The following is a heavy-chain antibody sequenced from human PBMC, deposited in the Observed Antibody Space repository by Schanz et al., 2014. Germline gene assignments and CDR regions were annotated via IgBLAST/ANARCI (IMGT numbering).Heavy chain of an antibody. V-gene: IGHV1-18*01. D-gene: IGHD3-9*01. CDR2: ISAYNGHT. Sequence: QVQLVQSGDEVKKPGASVKVSCKASGYTFTDYGVIWVRQAPGQGLEWMGWISAYNGHTDYAQKLQGRVTLTTDTSTSTAYMEVSSLRSEDTAVYYCARVQDDILTGSEYYYGMDVWGQGTTVTVSS. CDR1: GYTFTDYG. J-gene: IGHJ6*02. CDR3: ARVQDDILTGSEYYYGMDV.